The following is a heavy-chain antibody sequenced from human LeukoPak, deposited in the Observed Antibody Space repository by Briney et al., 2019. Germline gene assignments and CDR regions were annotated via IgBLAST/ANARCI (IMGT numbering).Heavy chain of an antibody. Sequence: GGSLRLSCAASGFTVSSNYMSWVRQAPGKGLEWVSVIYSGGSTYYADSVKGRFTISRDNSKNTLYLQMNSLRAEDTAVYYCARDSGMTPRAYWGQGTLVTVSS. J-gene: IGHJ4*02. D-gene: IGHD6-25*01. CDR2: IYSGGST. CDR1: GFTVSSNY. CDR3: ARDSGMTPRAY. V-gene: IGHV3-53*01.